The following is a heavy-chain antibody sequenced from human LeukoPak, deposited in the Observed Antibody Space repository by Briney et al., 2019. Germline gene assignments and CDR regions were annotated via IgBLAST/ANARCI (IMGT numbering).Heavy chain of an antibody. CDR2: ISAYNGNT. CDR1: GYTFTSYG. CDR3: ARDGYYGSGVQPPFDY. V-gene: IGHV1-18*01. D-gene: IGHD3-10*01. Sequence: ASVKVSCKASGYTFTSYGSSWVRQAPGQGLEWMGWISAYNGNTNYAQKLQGRATMTTDTTTRTDYMELRSLKSDDTAVYYCARDGYYGSGVQPPFDYWGQGTLVTVSS. J-gene: IGHJ4*02.